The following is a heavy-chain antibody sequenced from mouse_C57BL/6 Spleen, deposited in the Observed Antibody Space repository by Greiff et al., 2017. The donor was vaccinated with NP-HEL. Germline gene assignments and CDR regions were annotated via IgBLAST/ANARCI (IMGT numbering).Heavy chain of an antibody. CDR2: IDPSDSYT. CDR3: ARDGYYGSSYEYFDY. D-gene: IGHD1-1*01. CDR1: GYTFTSYW. J-gene: IGHJ2*01. V-gene: IGHV1-69*01. Sequence: VQLQQPGAELVMPGASVKLSCKASGYTFTSYWMHWVKQRPGQGLEWIGEIDPSDSYTNYNQKFKGKSTLTVDKSSSTAYMQLSSLTSEDSAVYYCARDGYYGSSYEYFDYWGQGTTLTVSS.